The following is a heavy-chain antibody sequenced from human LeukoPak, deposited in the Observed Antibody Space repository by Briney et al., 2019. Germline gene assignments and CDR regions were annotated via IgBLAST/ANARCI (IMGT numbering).Heavy chain of an antibody. CDR3: AKDLGQIRFLEWSPFDY. Sequence: PGGSLRLSCAASGFTFSSYAMSWVRQAPGKGLEWVSAISGSGGSTYYADSVKGRFTISRDNSKNTLYLQMNSLRAEDTAVYYCAKDLGQIRFLEWSPFDYWGQGTLVTVSS. CDR2: ISGSGGST. V-gene: IGHV3-23*01. D-gene: IGHD3-3*01. J-gene: IGHJ4*02. CDR1: GFTFSSYA.